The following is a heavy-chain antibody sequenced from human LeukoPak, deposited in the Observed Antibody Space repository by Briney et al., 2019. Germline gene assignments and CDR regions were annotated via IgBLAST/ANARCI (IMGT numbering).Heavy chain of an antibody. Sequence: GGSLRLSCAASGFTFSSYWMSWVRQAPGKGLEWVANIKQDGSEKYYVDSVKGRFTISRDNAKNSLYLQMNSLRAEDTAVYYCAGGAPRQQLPPFDYWGQGTLVTVSS. J-gene: IGHJ4*02. D-gene: IGHD6-13*01. CDR1: GFTFSSYW. CDR2: IKQDGSEK. V-gene: IGHV3-7*04. CDR3: AGGAPRQQLPPFDY.